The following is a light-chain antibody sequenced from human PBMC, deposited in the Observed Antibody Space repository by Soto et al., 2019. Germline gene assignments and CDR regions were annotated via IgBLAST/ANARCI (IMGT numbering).Light chain of an antibody. J-gene: IGLJ1*01. CDR1: SSNIGGNS. Sequence: QPVLRQPPSVYATPGQKVTISCSGSSSNIGGNSVSWYQQLPGTAPKLLIYDDNKRPSGIPDRFSGSKSGTSATLGITGFQTGDEADYYCGSWDSSLSASVFGTGTKV. CDR3: GSWDSSLSASV. V-gene: IGLV1-51*01. CDR2: DDN.